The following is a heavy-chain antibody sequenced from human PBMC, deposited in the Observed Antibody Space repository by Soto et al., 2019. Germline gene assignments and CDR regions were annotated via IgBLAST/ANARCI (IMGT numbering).Heavy chain of an antibody. CDR2: ISGSGGST. CDR1: GFTFSSCA. J-gene: IGHJ6*02. D-gene: IGHD2-15*01. CDR3: AKDSSGSANAGYYMAF. Sequence: GGSLRVPCAASGFTFSSCAMSGGRQAPGKGLEWVSAISGSGGSTYYAASVKGRFTISRDNSKNTLYLQMNSLRAEDTAVYYCAKDSSGSANAGYYMAFWGQGTTDTGSS. V-gene: IGHV3-23*01.